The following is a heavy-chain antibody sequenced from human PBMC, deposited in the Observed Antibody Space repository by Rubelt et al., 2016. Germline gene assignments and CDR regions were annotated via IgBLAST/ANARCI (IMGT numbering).Heavy chain of an antibody. V-gene: IGHV3-7*01. Sequence: EVQLVESGGDLVQPGGSLRLSCAASGFTFSTYWMSWVRQAPGKGLEWVANIKPDGREKFYVDSVTGRFTISRDNAKNSLSLQRKCLGGEDTAMYYCARETGSHFGSSTAVDSWGQGTLVTVSS. CDR1: GFTFSTYW. CDR3: ARETGSHFGSSTAVDS. J-gene: IGHJ4*02. D-gene: IGHD3-10*01. CDR2: IKPDGREK.